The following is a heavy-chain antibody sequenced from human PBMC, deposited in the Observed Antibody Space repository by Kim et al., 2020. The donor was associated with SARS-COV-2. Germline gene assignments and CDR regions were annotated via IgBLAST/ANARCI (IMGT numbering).Heavy chain of an antibody. V-gene: IGHV4-61*02. Sequence: SETLSLTCTVSGDSVSSGTYYWNWIRQPAGKGLEWIGRIYANGSTTYNPSLKSRIAISIDTSKNHFSLKLSSVTATDTAMYFCARRGDSCGQGILVTVSS. CDR2: IYANGST. J-gene: IGHJ4*02. CDR1: GDSVSSGTYY. CDR3: ARRGDS.